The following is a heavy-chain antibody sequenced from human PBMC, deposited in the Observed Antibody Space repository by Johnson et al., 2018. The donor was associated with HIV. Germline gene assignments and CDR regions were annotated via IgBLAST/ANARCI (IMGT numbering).Heavy chain of an antibody. CDR3: ARDGRDLVTRGSFDV. D-gene: IGHD3-9*01. Sequence: QEKLVESGGGVVQPGRSLRLSCAASGFTFSSYAMHWVRQAPGKGLEWVAVISYDGSNKYYADSVKGRFTISRDNSKNMVYLQMNSLRPEDTAVYYCARDGRDLVTRGSFDVWGQGKVVTVSS. CDR1: GFTFSSYA. J-gene: IGHJ3*01. V-gene: IGHV3-30*14. CDR2: ISYDGSNK.